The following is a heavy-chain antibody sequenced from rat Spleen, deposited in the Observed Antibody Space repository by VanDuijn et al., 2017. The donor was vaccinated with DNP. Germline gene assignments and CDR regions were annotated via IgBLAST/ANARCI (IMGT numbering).Heavy chain of an antibody. CDR3: ARSQGYYYDGSYYPFAY. CDR1: GFSLTGYN. CDR2: IWNTGGT. J-gene: IGHJ4*01. D-gene: IGHD1-12*02. V-gene: IGHV2-41*01. Sequence: QVQLKESGPGLVQPSQTLSLTCTVAGFSLTGYNVHWVRQPPGKGLEWMGIIWNTGGTRYNSALKSRLTIIKDTSKSQVFLKMNSVQTEDTAMYFCARSQGYYYDGSYYPFAYWGQGISVSVSS.